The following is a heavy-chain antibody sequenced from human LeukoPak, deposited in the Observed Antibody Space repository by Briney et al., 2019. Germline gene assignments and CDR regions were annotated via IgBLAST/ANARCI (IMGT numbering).Heavy chain of an antibody. CDR3: ARGRKQWLVLGGGDLDY. Sequence: GASVKVSCKASGYTFTSYGISWVRQAPGQGLEWMGWISAYNGNTNYAQKLQGRVTMTRDMSTSTVYMELSSLRSEDTAVYYCARGRKQWLVLGGGDLDYWGQGTLVTVSS. CDR1: GYTFTSYG. V-gene: IGHV1-18*01. D-gene: IGHD6-19*01. J-gene: IGHJ4*02. CDR2: ISAYNGNT.